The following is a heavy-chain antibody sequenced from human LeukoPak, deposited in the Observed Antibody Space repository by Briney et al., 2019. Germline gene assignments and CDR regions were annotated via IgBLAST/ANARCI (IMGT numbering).Heavy chain of an antibody. CDR2: ISSSSSTI. V-gene: IGHV3-48*02. D-gene: IGHD3-3*01. J-gene: IGHJ6*02. Sequence: GGSLRLSCAASGFTFSSYSMNWVRQAPGKGLEWVSCISSSSSTIYYADSVKGRFTISRDNAENSLYLQMNSLRDEDTAVYYCARAGYDFWSGYLPYYYYGMDVWGQGTTVTVSS. CDR3: ARAGYDFWSGYLPYYYYGMDV. CDR1: GFTFSSYS.